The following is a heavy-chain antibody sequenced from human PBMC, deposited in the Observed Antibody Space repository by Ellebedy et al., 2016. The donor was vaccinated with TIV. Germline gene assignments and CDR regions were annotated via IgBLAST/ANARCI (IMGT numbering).Heavy chain of an antibody. CDR2: IKDDGSET. J-gene: IGHJ4*02. D-gene: IGHD3-10*01. CDR3: AGDLGVRGATKAENPRDY. CDR1: GFTFSSHY. V-gene: IGHV3-74*01. Sequence: GGSLRLSCVASGFTFSSHYMHWVRQAPGKGLVWVSRIKDDGSETNYVDSVKGRFTISRDNAKNSLYLQMNSLRAEDTAVYYCAGDLGVRGATKAENPRDYWGQGTLVTVSS.